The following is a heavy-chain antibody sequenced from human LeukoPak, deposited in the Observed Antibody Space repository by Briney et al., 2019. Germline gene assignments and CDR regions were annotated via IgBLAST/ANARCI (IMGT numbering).Heavy chain of an antibody. CDR2: INPSGGST. CDR1: GYTFTSYY. CDR3: ARFPRRITMIVSTVDAFDI. Sequence: ASAKVSCKASGYTFTSYYMHWVRQAPGQGLEWMGIINPSGGSTSYAQKFQGRVTMTRDMSTSTVYMELSSLRSEDTAVYYCARFPRRITMIVSTVDAFDIWGQGTMVTVSS. J-gene: IGHJ3*02. V-gene: IGHV1-46*01. D-gene: IGHD3-22*01.